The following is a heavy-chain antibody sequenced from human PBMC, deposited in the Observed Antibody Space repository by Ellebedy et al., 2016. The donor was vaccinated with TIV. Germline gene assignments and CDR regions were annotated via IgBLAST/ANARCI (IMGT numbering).Heavy chain of an antibody. CDR3: ARDPGYRGPYYFDY. Sequence: GESLKISXAAFGFTFRDYYMSWIRQAPGKGLEWVSYISSSSSTIYYADSVKGRFTISRDNAKNSLYLQMNSLRAEDTAVYYCARDPGYRGPYYFDYWGQGTLVTVSS. J-gene: IGHJ4*02. CDR2: ISSSSSTI. D-gene: IGHD5-24*01. CDR1: GFTFRDYY. V-gene: IGHV3-11*04.